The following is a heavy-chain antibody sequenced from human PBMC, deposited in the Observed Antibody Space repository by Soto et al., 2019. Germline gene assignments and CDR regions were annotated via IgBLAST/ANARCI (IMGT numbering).Heavy chain of an antibody. CDR3: TSYLDTAMEEYYFDY. D-gene: IGHD5-18*01. V-gene: IGHV3-49*04. CDR2: IRSKAYGGTT. CDR1: GFTFGDYA. J-gene: IGHJ4*02. Sequence: PGGSLRLSCTASGFTFGDYAMSWVRQAPGKGLEWVGFIRSKAYGGTTEYAASVKGRFTISRDDSRSIAYLQMNSLKTEDTAVYYCTSYLDTAMEEYYFDYWGQGNLVTVSS.